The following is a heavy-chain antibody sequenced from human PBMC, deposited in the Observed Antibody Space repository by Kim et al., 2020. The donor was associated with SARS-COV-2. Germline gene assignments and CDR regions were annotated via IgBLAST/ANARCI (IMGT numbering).Heavy chain of an antibody. J-gene: IGHJ6*03. D-gene: IGHD4-17*01. CDR3: ARNYGDPFYCYYYMDV. V-gene: IGHV1-18*01. Sequence: ASVKVSCKASGYTFTSYGISWVRQAPGQGLEWMGRISAYNGNTNYAQKLQGRVTMTTDTSTSTAYMELRSLRSDDTAVYYCARNYGDPFYCYYYMDVWGKGTTVTVSS. CDR2: ISAYNGNT. CDR1: GYTFTSYG.